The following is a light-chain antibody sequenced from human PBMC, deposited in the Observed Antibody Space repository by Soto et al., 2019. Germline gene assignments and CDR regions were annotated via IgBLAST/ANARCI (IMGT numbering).Light chain of an antibody. CDR1: QSISIY. CDR2: AAS. Sequence: DIQMTQSPSSLSASVGDRVTITCRASQSISIYLNWYQQKPGKAPKVLIYAASSLQSGVPPRFSCSGSGTDFTRTISSLQPEDFATYYCQQSYNIPRATFGQGTKVEIK. CDR3: QQSYNIPRAT. V-gene: IGKV1-39*01. J-gene: IGKJ1*01.